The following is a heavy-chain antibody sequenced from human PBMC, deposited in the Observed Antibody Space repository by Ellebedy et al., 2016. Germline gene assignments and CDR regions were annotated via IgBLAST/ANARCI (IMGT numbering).Heavy chain of an antibody. Sequence: ASVKVSXKASGYTFTSYGISWVRQAPGQGLEWMGWISAYNGNTNYAQKLQGRVTMTTDTSTSTAYMELRSLRSDDTAVYYCARDYGSDRYYYYGMDVWGQGTTVTVS. CDR2: ISAYNGNT. CDR1: GYTFTSYG. V-gene: IGHV1-18*01. CDR3: ARDYGSDRYYYYGMDV. J-gene: IGHJ6*02. D-gene: IGHD1-14*01.